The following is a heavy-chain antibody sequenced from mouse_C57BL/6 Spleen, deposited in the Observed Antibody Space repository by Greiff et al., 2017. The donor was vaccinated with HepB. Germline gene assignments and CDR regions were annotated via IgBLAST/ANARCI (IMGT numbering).Heavy chain of an antibody. D-gene: IGHD4-1*01. CDR1: GYTFTDYN. J-gene: IGHJ4*01. V-gene: IGHV1-18*01. CDR2: INPNNGGN. CDR3: ARLGPYAMDY. Sequence: EVQLQQSGPELVKPGASVKIPCKASGYTFTDYNMDWVKQSHGKSLEWIGDINPNNGGNIYNQKFKGKATLTVYKSSSTAYMELRSLTSEDTAVYYGARLGPYAMDYWGQGTSVTVSS.